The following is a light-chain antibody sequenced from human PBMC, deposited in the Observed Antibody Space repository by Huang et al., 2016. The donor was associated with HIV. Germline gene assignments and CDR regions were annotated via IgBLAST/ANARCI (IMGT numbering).Light chain of an antibody. CDR2: AAS. CDR1: QSISTH. CDR3: QQSYRAPT. V-gene: IGKV1-39*01. J-gene: IGKJ5*01. Sequence: DIQMTQSPTSLSASVGDRVTITCRPSQSISTHLNWYHQIPGKAPKLLIYAASSLQSGVPVRFSGSGSGTNFTLTITSLQPDDLGTYYCQQSYRAPTFGLGTRLEIE.